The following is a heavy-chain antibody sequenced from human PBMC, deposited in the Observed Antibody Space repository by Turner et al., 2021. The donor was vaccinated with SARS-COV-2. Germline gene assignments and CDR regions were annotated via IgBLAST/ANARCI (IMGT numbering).Heavy chain of an antibody. CDR3: AKGRAPGDDY. CDR2: ISSSGDTI. D-gene: IGHD3-16*01. CDR1: GFTFSDSS. Sequence: EVQLLESGGGLVQPGGSLRLSCAASGFTFSDSSMNWVRQAPGKGLEWISYISSSGDTIYYADSVKGRFTISRDHAKDSLYLQMNSLSAEDTAVYYCAKGRAPGDDYWGQGTLVTVSP. V-gene: IGHV3-48*01. J-gene: IGHJ4*02.